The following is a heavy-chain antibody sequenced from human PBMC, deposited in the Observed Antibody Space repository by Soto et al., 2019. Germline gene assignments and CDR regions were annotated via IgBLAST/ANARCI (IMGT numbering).Heavy chain of an antibody. V-gene: IGHV4-34*01. CDR2: INHSGST. J-gene: IGHJ4*02. CDR3: ARGGRRYCSGGSCYSHYFDY. CDR1: GGSFSGYY. D-gene: IGHD2-15*01. Sequence: SETLSLTCAVYGGSFSGYYWSWIRQPPGKGLEWIGEINHSGSTNYNPSLKSRVTISVDTSKNQFSLKLSSVTAADTAVYYCARGGRRYCSGGSCYSHYFDYWGQGTLVTVSS.